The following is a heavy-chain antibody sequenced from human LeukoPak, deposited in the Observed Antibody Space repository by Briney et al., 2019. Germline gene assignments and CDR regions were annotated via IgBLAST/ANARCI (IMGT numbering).Heavy chain of an antibody. CDR1: GGTFSSYA. Sequence: GASVKVFCKASGGTFSSYAISWVRQAPGQGLEWMGGIIPIFGTANYAQKFQGRVTITTDESTSTAYMELSSLRSEDTAVYYCASGGEAVVVPAAIPEERYWYFDLWGRGTLVTVSS. CDR3: ASGGEAVVVPAAIPEERYWYFDL. D-gene: IGHD2-2*02. V-gene: IGHV1-69*05. J-gene: IGHJ2*01. CDR2: IIPIFGTA.